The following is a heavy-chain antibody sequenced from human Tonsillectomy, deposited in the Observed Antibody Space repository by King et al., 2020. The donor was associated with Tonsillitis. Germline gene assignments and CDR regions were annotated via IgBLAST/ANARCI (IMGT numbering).Heavy chain of an antibody. CDR1: GGSIRTGDFY. J-gene: IGHJ4*02. CDR3: ARGEGTTGGFDY. V-gene: IGHV4-30-4*01. Sequence: QLQESGPGLVKPSQTLSLICSVSGGSIRTGDFYWSWIRQPPGKGLEWIGYLYYSGTTYDNPSLQGRVSMSVDASKNQFSLKLRSVTAADTAVYYCARGEGTTGGFDYWGQGTLVTVSS. CDR2: LYYSGTT. D-gene: IGHD1-7*01.